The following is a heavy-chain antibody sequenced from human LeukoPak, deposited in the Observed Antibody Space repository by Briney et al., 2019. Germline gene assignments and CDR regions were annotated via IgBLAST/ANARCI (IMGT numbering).Heavy chain of an antibody. Sequence: GRSLRLSCAAAGFTFDDYAMHWVRHAPGEGLEWVSGISWNVGSIGYADSVRGRFTISRDNAKNSLYLQMNSLRAEDTALYYCAKSIGSSTNCYDNWGQGTLVTVSS. V-gene: IGHV3-9*01. D-gene: IGHD2-2*01. J-gene: IGHJ5*02. CDR2: ISWNVGSI. CDR1: GFTFDDYA. CDR3: AKSIGSSTNCYDN.